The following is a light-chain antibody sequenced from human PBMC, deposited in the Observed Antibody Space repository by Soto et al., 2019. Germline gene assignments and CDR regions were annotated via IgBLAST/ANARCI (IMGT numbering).Light chain of an antibody. CDR3: QTWGTGSVV. CDR1: SGHSSYA. J-gene: IGLJ2*01. Sequence: QPVLTQSPSASASLGASVKLTCSLSSGHSSYAIAWHQQRPEKGPRYLMMLNSDGSHNKGDGIPDRFSGSSSGAERYLTISSLQSEDEADYYCQTWGTGSVVLGGGTKVTVL. V-gene: IGLV4-69*01. CDR2: LNSDGSH.